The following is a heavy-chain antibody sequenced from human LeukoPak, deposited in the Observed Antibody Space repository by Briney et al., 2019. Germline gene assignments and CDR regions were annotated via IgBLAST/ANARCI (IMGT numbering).Heavy chain of an antibody. CDR1: GFTVSSNY. J-gene: IGHJ4*02. CDR2: IYSGGST. D-gene: IGHD3-10*01. Sequence: GGSQRLSCAASGFTVSSNYMSWVRQAPGKGLEWVSVIYSGGSTYYADSVKGRFTISRDNSKNTLYLQMNSLRAVDTAVYYCASLLWFGEYDGDYWGQGTLVTVSS. CDR3: ASLLWFGEYDGDY. V-gene: IGHV3-66*01.